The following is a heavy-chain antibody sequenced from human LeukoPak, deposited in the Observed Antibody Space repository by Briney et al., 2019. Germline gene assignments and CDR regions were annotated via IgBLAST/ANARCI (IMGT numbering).Heavy chain of an antibody. D-gene: IGHD3-3*01. Sequence: PGGSLRLSCAASGFTFSDYYMSWIRQAPGKGLEWVSYISSSGSTIYYADSVKGRFTISRDNAKNSLYLQMNSLRAEDTAVYYCARDFSDFWSGYYTRFDYWGQGTLVTVSS. V-gene: IGHV3-11*04. CDR2: ISSSGSTI. CDR1: GFTFSDYY. CDR3: ARDFSDFWSGYYTRFDY. J-gene: IGHJ4*02.